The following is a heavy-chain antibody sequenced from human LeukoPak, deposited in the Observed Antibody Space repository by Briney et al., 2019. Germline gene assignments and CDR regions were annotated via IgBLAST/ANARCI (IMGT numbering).Heavy chain of an antibody. V-gene: IGHV4-34*01. J-gene: IGHJ4*02. Sequence: SETLSLTCTVSGGSISSYYWSWIRQPPGKGLEWIGEINHSGGTNYNPSLKSRVTISVDTSKNQFSLKLSSVTAADTAVYYCARSSPVYDYWGQGTLVTVSS. D-gene: IGHD2-8*01. CDR3: ARSSPVYDY. CDR2: INHSGGT. CDR1: GGSISSYY.